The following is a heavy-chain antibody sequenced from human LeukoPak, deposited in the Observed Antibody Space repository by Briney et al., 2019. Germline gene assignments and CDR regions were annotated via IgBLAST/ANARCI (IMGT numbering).Heavy chain of an antibody. J-gene: IGHJ5*02. Sequence: GGSLRLSCAASGFTFRRYAMTWVRQAPVKGLEWVGNIKQDGSVNRYADSVRGRFTISRDNAQTSLYLQMNSLRAEDTAVYYCARASNPWLQLTWGQGTLVTVSS. CDR1: GFTFRRYA. V-gene: IGHV3-7*03. D-gene: IGHD5-24*01. CDR3: ARASNPWLQLT. CDR2: IKQDGSVN.